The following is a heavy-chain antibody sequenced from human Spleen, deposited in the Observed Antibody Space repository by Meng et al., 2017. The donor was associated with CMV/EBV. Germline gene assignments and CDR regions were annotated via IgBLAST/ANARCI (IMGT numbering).Heavy chain of an antibody. CDR2: ITHSGRT. Sequence: GSLRLSCIVSGGSFSDYYWSWIRQPQGKGLEWIGEITHSGRTTDNPSLKSRVTISVDTSKKQLSLKLDSVTAADAAVYYCAGRRSYRSSGVDWSQRTRVTVSS. J-gene: IGHJ4*01. CDR1: GGSFSDYY. D-gene: IGHD1-26*01. CDR3: AGRRSYRSSGVD. V-gene: IGHV4-34*01.